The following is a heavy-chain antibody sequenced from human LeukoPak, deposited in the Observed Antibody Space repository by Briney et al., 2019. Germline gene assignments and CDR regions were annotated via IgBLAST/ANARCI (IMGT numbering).Heavy chain of an antibody. CDR2: IKKDGSEN. CDR3: ARDRNAYDSSDY. J-gene: IGHJ4*02. CDR1: GFTFSSYW. Sequence: PGGSLRLSCAASGFTFSSYWMSWVRQAPGKGLEWVANIKKDGSENYYVDSVRGRFTISRDNAKNSLYLQMNNVRAEDTAVYYCARDRNAYDSSDYWGQGTLVTVSS. D-gene: IGHD3-22*01. V-gene: IGHV3-7*04.